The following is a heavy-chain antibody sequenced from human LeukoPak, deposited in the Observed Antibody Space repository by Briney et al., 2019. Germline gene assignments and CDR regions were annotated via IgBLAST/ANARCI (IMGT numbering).Heavy chain of an antibody. CDR3: ASVGYYDFWSGYSRDAFDM. J-gene: IGHJ3*02. Sequence: ASVTVSCKASGYTFTGYYMHWVRQAPGQGLEWMGWINPNNGGTNYAQKFQGRVTMTRDTSISTAYMELSRLRSDDTAVYHCASVGYYDFWSGYSRDAFDMWGQGTMVTVSS. CDR2: INPNNGGT. CDR1: GYTFTGYY. V-gene: IGHV1-2*02. D-gene: IGHD3-3*01.